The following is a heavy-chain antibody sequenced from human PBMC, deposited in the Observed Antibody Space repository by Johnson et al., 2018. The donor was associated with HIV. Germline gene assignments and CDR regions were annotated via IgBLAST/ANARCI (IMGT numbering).Heavy chain of an antibody. V-gene: IGHV3-30-3*01. J-gene: IGHJ3*01. CDR3: ARDFGLGELSYETVDAFDF. CDR1: GFTFSSYA. CDR2: ISYGGNKQ. Sequence: QVQLVESGGGLVQPGRSLRLSCAASGFTFSSYAMHWVRQPPGKGLEWVAVISYGGNKQYYVDSVEGRFNISRDNSKDTLYLQMNNLTTEDTAVYSCARDFGLGELSYETVDAFDFWGPGTLVTVSS. D-gene: IGHD3-16*02.